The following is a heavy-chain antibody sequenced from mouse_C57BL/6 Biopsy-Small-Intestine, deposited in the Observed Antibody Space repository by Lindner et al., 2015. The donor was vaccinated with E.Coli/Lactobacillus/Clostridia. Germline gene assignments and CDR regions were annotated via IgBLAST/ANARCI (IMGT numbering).Heavy chain of an antibody. CDR3: ARAMAHKGYYYYGMDV. V-gene: IGHV1-81*01. Sequence: SVKVSCKASGYTFTSYGISWVRQAPGQGLEWMGWISAYNGNTNYAQKLQGRVTMTTDTSTSTAYMELRSLRSDDTAVYYCARAMAHKGYYYYGMDVWGQGTTVTVSS. D-gene: IGHD1-1*01. J-gene: IGHJ1*01. CDR1: GYTFTSYG. CDR2: ISAYNGNT.